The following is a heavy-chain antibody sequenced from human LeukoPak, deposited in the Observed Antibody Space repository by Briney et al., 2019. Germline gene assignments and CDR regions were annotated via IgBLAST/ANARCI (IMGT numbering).Heavy chain of an antibody. CDR3: ARGGSITMVRGVITDY. V-gene: IGHV3-48*03. D-gene: IGHD3-10*01. J-gene: IGHJ4*02. CDR1: GFTFSSYE. Sequence: PGGSLRLSCAASGFTFSSYEMNWVRQAPGKGLEWVSYISSSGSTIYYADSVKGRFTISRDNAKNSLYLQMNSLRAEDTAVYYCARGGSITMVRGVITDYWGQGTLVTVSS. CDR2: ISSSGSTI.